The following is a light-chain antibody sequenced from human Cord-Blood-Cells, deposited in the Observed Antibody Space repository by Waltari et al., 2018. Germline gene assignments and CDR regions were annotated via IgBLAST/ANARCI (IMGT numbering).Light chain of an antibody. CDR1: QSVSSY. J-gene: IGKJ4*01. V-gene: IGKV3-11*01. CDR2: DAS. Sequence: IVLTQSPATLSLSPCESATLSCRASQSVSSYLAWYQQKPGQAPRLLIYDASNRATGIPARFSGSGSGTDFTLTISSLEPEDFAVYYCQQRSNWPPALTFGGGTKVEIK. CDR3: QQRSNWPPALT.